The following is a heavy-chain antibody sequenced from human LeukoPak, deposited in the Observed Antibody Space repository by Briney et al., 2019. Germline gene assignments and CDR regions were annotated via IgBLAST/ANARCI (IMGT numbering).Heavy chain of an antibody. CDR1: GGSISSSSYY. CDR2: IYYSGSA. V-gene: IGHV4-39*07. D-gene: IGHD6-25*01. J-gene: IGHJ6*03. CDR3: ARLCQGRLRTYYYYMDV. Sequence: SETLSLTCIVSGGSISSSSYYWGWIRQPPGKGLEWIGSIYYSGSAYYNPSLKSRVTISVDTSKNQFSLKLSSVTAADTAVYYCARLCQGRLRTYYYYMDVWGKGTTVTISS.